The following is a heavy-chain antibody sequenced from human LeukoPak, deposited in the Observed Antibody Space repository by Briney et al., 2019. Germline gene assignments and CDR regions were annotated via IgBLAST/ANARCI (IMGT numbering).Heavy chain of an antibody. Sequence: GGSLRLSCAASGFTVSSNYMSWVRQAPGKGLEWVSVIYSGGNTYYADSVKGRFTISRDNSKNTLYLQMNSLRAEDTAVYYCARAVSSGYDPFDYWGQGTLVTVSS. V-gene: IGHV3-53*01. CDR3: ARAVSSGYDPFDY. CDR1: GFTVSSNY. J-gene: IGHJ4*02. D-gene: IGHD3-22*01. CDR2: IYSGGNT.